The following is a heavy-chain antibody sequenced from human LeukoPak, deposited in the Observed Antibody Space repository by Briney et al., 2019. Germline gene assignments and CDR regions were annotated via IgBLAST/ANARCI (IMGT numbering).Heavy chain of an antibody. CDR3: ARDSDFWSGYQYNWFDP. Sequence: ASVKVSCQASGGTFSSYAISWVRQAPGQGLEWMGRIIPILGIANYAQKFQGRVTITADKSTSTAYMELSSLRSEDTAVYYCARDSDFWSGYQYNWFDPWGQGTLVTVSS. J-gene: IGHJ5*02. CDR1: GGTFSSYA. V-gene: IGHV1-69*04. D-gene: IGHD3-3*01. CDR2: IIPILGIA.